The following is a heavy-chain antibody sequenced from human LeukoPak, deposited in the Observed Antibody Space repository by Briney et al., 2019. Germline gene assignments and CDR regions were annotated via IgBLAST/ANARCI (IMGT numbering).Heavy chain of an antibody. D-gene: IGHD6-19*01. J-gene: IGHJ3*02. CDR3: AREGHLYSSGWYLDAFDI. V-gene: IGHV3-48*01. Sequence: PGGSLRLSCAASGFTFSSYSMNWVRQAPGKGLEWVSYISSSSSTIYYADSVKGRFTISRDNAKNSLYLQMNSLRAEDTAVYYCAREGHLYSSGWYLDAFDIWGQGTMVTVSS. CDR1: GFTFSSYS. CDR2: ISSSSSTI.